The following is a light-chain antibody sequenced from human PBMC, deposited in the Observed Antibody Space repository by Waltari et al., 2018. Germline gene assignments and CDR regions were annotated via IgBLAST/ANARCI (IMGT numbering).Light chain of an antibody. Sequence: DIQMTQSPSSLSASVGDRVTITCRANQTSTRYLNWYQQKPRKAPRLLIQGASSLKSEVPSRFSGSGAGTDFALTITSLQPEDFATYFCQQSYTTPRTFGQGTTVDIK. CDR3: QQSYTTPRT. CDR2: GAS. V-gene: IGKV1-39*01. J-gene: IGKJ1*01. CDR1: QTSTRY.